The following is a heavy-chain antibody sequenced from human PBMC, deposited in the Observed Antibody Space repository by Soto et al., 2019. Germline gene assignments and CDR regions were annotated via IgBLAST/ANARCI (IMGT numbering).Heavy chain of an antibody. CDR1: GFSLSTSGVV. CDR3: ARQVRYCRGNGGPNLFDP. V-gene: IGHV2-5*02. D-gene: IGHD2-15*01. J-gene: IGHJ5*02. Sequence: QITLKESGPTLVKPTQTLTLTCTFSGFSLSTSGVVVGWIRQPPGKALEWLALIYWDDDKRYSPSLKTRLSITKDTSNKQVGVTMPNMDPVDTATYYCARQVRYCRGNGGPNLFDPWGQGTLVTVSA. CDR2: IYWDDDK.